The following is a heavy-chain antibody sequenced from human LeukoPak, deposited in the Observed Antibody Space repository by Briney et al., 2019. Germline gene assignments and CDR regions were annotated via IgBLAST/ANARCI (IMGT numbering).Heavy chain of an antibody. J-gene: IGHJ5*02. Sequence: MASDTLSLTCAVYGGSFSGFYWSWIRHVPGKGLEWIGEINYTGSTSYNPSLKSRVTISVDTSQNQFFLLLTSVTAADTAVYYCARVAGYLPTRWFDPWGQGTHVTVSS. V-gene: IGHV4-34*01. CDR1: GGSFSGFY. D-gene: IGHD6-25*01. CDR3: ARVAGYLPTRWFDP. CDR2: INYTGST.